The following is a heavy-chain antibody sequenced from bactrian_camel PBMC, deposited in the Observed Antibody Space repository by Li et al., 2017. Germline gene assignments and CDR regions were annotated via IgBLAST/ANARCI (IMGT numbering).Heavy chain of an antibody. D-gene: IGHD4*01. V-gene: IGHV3S40*01. CDR2: ILLDGGST. Sequence: DVQLVESGGGSVQAGGSLRLSCAASGATYANNCMGWFRRAPGKEREGVATILLDGGSTYYADSVRGRFTISQDNAGGKHTVWLQMKNLKPEDSGMYYCAASDRSCGSWGGNYYTSWGQGTQVTV. CDR1: GATYANNC. CDR3: AASDRSCGSWGGNYYTS. J-gene: IGHJ4*01.